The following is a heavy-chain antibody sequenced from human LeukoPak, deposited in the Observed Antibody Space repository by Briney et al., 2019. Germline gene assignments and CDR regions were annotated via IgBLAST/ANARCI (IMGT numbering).Heavy chain of an antibody. CDR2: IYYSGST. CDR3: ARLDGSGWYPFYY. Sequence: PSETLSLTCTVSGGSISSSSYYWGWIRQPPGKGLEWIVSIYYSGSTYYNPSLKSRVTISVDTSKNQFSLKLSSVTAADTAVYYCARLDGSGWYPFYYWGQGTLVTVSS. CDR1: GGSISSSSYY. J-gene: IGHJ4*02. V-gene: IGHV4-39*01. D-gene: IGHD6-19*01.